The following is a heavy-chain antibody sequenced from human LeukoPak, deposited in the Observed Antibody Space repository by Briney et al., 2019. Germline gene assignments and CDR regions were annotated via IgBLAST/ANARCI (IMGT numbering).Heavy chain of an antibody. CDR3: ARGRITIFGVVTSLDY. CDR2: INHSGST. J-gene: IGHJ4*02. CDR1: GGSISSGGYY. Sequence: PSETLSLTCTVSGGSISSGGYYWSWIRQPPGKGLEWIGEINHSGSTNYNPSLKSRVTISVDTSKNQFSLKLSSVTAADTAVYYCARGRITIFGVVTSLDYWGQGTLVTVSS. D-gene: IGHD3-3*01. V-gene: IGHV4-39*07.